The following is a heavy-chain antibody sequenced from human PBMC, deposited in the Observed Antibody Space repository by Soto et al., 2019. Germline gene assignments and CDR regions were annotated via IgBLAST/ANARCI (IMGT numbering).Heavy chain of an antibody. J-gene: IGHJ4*02. CDR2: IFWDDDK. Sequence: SGPTLVNPTQTLTLTCSFSGCSLSTSGVSVGWIRQPPGKALEWLALIFWDDDKRYSPSLKSRLTITKDTSTNQVVLTMTNMDPVDTATYYCAHISDPGYFDHWGQGTLVTVSS. V-gene: IGHV2-5*02. CDR3: AHISDPGYFDH. CDR1: GCSLSTSGVS.